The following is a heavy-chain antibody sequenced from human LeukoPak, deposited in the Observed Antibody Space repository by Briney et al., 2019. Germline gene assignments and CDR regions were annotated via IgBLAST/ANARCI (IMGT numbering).Heavy chain of an antibody. D-gene: IGHD2-2*01. Sequence: GGSLRLSCAASGFTFSSYAMSWVRQAPGKGLEWVSSISSSSSYIYYADSVKGRFTISRDNAKNSLYLQMNSLRAEDTAVYYCARAVLGYCSSTSCNYYYMDVWGKGTTVTVSS. CDR1: GFTFSSYA. CDR2: ISSSSSYI. V-gene: IGHV3-21*01. CDR3: ARAVLGYCSSTSCNYYYMDV. J-gene: IGHJ6*03.